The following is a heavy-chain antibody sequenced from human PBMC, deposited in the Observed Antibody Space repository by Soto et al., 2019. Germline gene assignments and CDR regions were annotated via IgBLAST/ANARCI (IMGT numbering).Heavy chain of an antibody. J-gene: IGHJ4*02. V-gene: IGHV3-11*05. CDR1: GFTFSDYY. Sequence: GGSLRLSCAASGFTFSDYYMSWIRQAPGKGLEWVSYISSSSSYTNYADTVKGRFTISRDNAKNSLYLQMNSLRAEDTAVYYCARVPYYYDSSGYYYVDYWGQGTLVTVSS. D-gene: IGHD3-22*01. CDR2: ISSSSSYT. CDR3: ARVPYYYDSSGYYYVDY.